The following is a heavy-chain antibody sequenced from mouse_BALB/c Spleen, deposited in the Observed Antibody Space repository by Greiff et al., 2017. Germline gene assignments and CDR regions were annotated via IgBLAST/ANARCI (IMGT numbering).Heavy chain of an antibody. CDR2: IDPKNGNT. CDR1: GYAFSSSW. Sequence: EVQLQQSGPELVKPGASVKISCKASGYAFSSSWMNWVKQRPEQGLEWIGWIDPKNGNTIYDPKFQGKASITADTSSNTAYLQLSSLTSEDTAVYYCASHYYGPFDYWGQGTTLTVSS. V-gene: IGHV14-1*02. CDR3: ASHYYGPFDY. J-gene: IGHJ2*01. D-gene: IGHD1-2*01.